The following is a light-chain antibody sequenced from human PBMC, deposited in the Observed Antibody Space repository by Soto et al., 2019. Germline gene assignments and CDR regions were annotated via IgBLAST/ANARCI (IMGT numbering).Light chain of an antibody. CDR2: LND. V-gene: IGLV1-44*01. CDR1: FSNIGDNA. Sequence: QSVLTQPPSLSATPGQRVNIACSGSFSNIGDNAVNWYQQLPGAAPTLLIYLNDQRPSGVRDRFPGSKSGTSAFLAISGLQSEDEADYYCAAWDDSLNGLFGTGTKVIVL. J-gene: IGLJ1*01. CDR3: AAWDDSLNGL.